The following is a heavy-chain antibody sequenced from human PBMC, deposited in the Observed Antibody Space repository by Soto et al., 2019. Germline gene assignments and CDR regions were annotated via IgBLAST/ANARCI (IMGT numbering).Heavy chain of an antibody. CDR1: GFNFGPFW. Sequence: LVESGGGLVQPGGSLRLSCAASGFNFGPFWMHWVRQAPGKGLVWVSHINSDGSTILYADSVRGRFTISRDNANKTLYLQMNSLRVEDTAVYYCVRDRGSSDCFELWGQGTTVTVSS. CDR2: INSDGSTI. CDR3: VRDRGSSDCFEL. D-gene: IGHD3-10*01. J-gene: IGHJ3*01. V-gene: IGHV3-74*01.